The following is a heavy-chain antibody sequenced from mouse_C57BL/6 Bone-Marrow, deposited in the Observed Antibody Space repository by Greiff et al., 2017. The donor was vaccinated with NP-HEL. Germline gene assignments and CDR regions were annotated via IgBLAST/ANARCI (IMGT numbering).Heavy chain of an antibody. J-gene: IGHJ2*01. Sequence: QVQLQQPGAELVKPGASVKLSCKASGYTLTSYWMQWVKQRPGQGLEWIGGIGLSDIYTNYNQKFKGKATLTVDTSPNTAYMQLSSLTSEDSAVYYCARLYYDGSSLYYFDYWGQGTTLTVSS. CDR3: ARLYYDGSSLYYFDY. V-gene: IGHV1-50*01. CDR1: GYTLTSYW. D-gene: IGHD1-1*01. CDR2: IGLSDIYT.